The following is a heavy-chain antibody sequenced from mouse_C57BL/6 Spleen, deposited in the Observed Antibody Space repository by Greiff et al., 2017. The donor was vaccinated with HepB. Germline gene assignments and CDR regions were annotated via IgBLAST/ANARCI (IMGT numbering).Heavy chain of an antibody. Sequence: EVQLVESGGGLVKPGGSLKLSCAASGFTFSSYAMYWVRQTPEKRLEWVATISDGGSYTYYPDNVKGRFTISRDNAKNNLYLQMSHLKSEDTAMYYCARGHYDYDVGYWYFDVWGTGTTVTVSS. CDR2: ISDGGSYT. V-gene: IGHV5-4*01. CDR3: ARGHYDYDVGYWYFDV. J-gene: IGHJ1*03. CDR1: GFTFSSYA. D-gene: IGHD2-4*01.